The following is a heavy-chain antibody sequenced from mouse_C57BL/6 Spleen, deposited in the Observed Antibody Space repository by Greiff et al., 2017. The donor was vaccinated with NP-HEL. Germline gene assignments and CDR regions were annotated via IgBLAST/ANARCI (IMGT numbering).Heavy chain of an antibody. CDR3: ARRDYYGSIPFAY. CDR2: IYPGDGDT. D-gene: IGHD1-1*01. V-gene: IGHV1-80*01. CDR1: GYAFSSYW. J-gene: IGHJ3*01. Sequence: VQLQQSGAELVKPGASVKISCKASGYAFSSYWMNWVKQRPGKGLEWIGQIYPGDGDTNYNGKFKGKATLTADKSSSTAYMQLSSLTSEDSAVYFCARRDYYGSIPFAYWGQGTLVTVSA.